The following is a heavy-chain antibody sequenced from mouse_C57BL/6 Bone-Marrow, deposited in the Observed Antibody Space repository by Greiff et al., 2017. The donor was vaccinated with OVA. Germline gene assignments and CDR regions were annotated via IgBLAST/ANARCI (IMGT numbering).Heavy chain of an antibody. Sequence: QVQLQQPGAELVMPGASVKLSCKASGYTFTSYWMHWVKQRPGQGLEWIGKIDPSDSYTNYNQKFKGKSTLTVDKPSSTAYMQLSSLTSEDSAVYYCAELGDFDVWGTGTTVTVSS. CDR3: AELGDFDV. J-gene: IGHJ1*03. V-gene: IGHV1-69*01. CDR1: GYTFTSYW. D-gene: IGHD4-1*01. CDR2: IDPSDSYT.